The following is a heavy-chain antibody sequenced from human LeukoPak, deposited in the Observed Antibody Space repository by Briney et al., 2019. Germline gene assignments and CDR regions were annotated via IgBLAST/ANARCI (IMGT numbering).Heavy chain of an antibody. CDR2: IIPIFGTA. V-gene: IGHV1-69*05. J-gene: IGHJ5*02. D-gene: IGHD6-6*01. Sequence: AVKVSCKASGGTFTSYAISWVRQAPGQGLEWMGRIIPIFGTANYAQKFQGRVTITTDESTSTAYMELSSLRSEDTAVYYCARDHSSSGEGNWFDPWGQGTLVTVSS. CDR3: ARDHSSSGEGNWFDP. CDR1: GGTFTSYA.